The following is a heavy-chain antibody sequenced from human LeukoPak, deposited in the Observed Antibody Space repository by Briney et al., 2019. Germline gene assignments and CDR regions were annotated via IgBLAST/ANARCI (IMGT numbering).Heavy chain of an antibody. Sequence: GGSLRLSCAASGLTFSIYYMNWVRQAPGEGLEWVATITQDGSEKHYVDSVKGRFTISRDNAKKSLYLQMNSLRAEDTAVYFCARDLFKGYSSSMDVWGQGTTVTVSS. D-gene: IGHD6-13*01. J-gene: IGHJ6*02. CDR1: GLTFSIYY. CDR2: ITQDGSEK. V-gene: IGHV3-7*03. CDR3: ARDLFKGYSSSMDV.